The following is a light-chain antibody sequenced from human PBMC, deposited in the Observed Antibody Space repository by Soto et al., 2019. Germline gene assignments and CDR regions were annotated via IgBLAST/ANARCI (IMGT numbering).Light chain of an antibody. CDR1: QTVSSN. CDR3: QQYNNWPPYT. Sequence: QSPDILPLSPGARATLSCRTSQTVSSNLVWYQQKPGQAPRLLIYGASTRATGTPGRFSGSGSGTEFTLTISSLQSEDFAIYYCQQYNNWPPYTFGQGTRLEIK. V-gene: IGKV3-15*01. CDR2: GAS. J-gene: IGKJ5*01.